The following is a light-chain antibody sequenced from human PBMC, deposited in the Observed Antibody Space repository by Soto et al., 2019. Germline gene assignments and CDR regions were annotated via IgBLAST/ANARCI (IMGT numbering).Light chain of an antibody. Sequence: EIVLTQSPGTLSLSPGERATLSCRASQSVSSNYLAWYQQKPGQAPRPLIYGASSRATGIPDRFSGSGCGTEFTLTISSLQSEDFAVYYCQQYANSPITFGQGTRLEIK. CDR3: QQYANSPIT. J-gene: IGKJ5*01. V-gene: IGKV3-20*01. CDR2: GAS. CDR1: QSVSSNY.